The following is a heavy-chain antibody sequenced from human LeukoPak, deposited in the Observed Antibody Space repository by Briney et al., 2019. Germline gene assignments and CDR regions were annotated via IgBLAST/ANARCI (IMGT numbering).Heavy chain of an antibody. CDR1: GGSISSGGYY. CDR2: IYHSGST. Sequence: PSETLSLTCTVSGGSISSGGYYWSWIRQPPGKGLEWIGYIYHSGSTYYNPSLKSRVTISVDRSKNQFSLKLSSVTAADTAVYYCARGRSIAARRPNYYYYYMDVWGKGTTVTVSS. CDR3: ARGRSIAARRPNYYYYYMDV. D-gene: IGHD6-6*01. J-gene: IGHJ6*03. V-gene: IGHV4-30-2*01.